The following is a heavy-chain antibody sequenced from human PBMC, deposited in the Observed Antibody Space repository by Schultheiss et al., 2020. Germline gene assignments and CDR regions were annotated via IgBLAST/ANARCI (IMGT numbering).Heavy chain of an antibody. Sequence: GESLKISCAASGFTFSNYAMSWVRQAPGKGLQWISTVSGTTGSTYYADSVRGRFTVSRDNSKNTAYLQMDSLRAEDTALYYCASIEYTYSSDYWGQGTLVTAAS. CDR1: GFTFSNYA. CDR3: ASIEYTYSSDY. CDR2: VSGTTGST. D-gene: IGHD5-18*01. J-gene: IGHJ4*02. V-gene: IGHV3-23*01.